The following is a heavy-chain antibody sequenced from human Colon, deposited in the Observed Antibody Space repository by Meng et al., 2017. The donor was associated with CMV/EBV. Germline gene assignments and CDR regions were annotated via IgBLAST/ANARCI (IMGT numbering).Heavy chain of an antibody. CDR2: IYYSGST. J-gene: IGHJ5*02. Sequence: SETLSLTCTVSGGSISSSSYYWGWLRQPPGKGLEWIGSIYYSGSTYHNPSLKSRVTISVDTSKNQFSLKLSSVTAADTAVYYCARDQPEKNWFDPWGQGTLVTVSS. CDR3: ARDQPEKNWFDP. CDR1: GGSISSSSYY. V-gene: IGHV4-39*07. D-gene: IGHD1-14*01.